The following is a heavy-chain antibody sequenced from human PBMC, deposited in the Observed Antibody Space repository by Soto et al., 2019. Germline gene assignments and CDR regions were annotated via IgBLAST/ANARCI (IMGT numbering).Heavy chain of an antibody. D-gene: IGHD5-18*01. V-gene: IGHV4-39*07. CDR3: ARSGYSYGPNPLLY. J-gene: IGHJ4*02. CDR1: GGSISSSSYY. Sequence: SETLSLTCTVSGGSISSSSYYWGWIRQPPGKGLEWIGCIYYSGSTYYNPSLKSRVTISVDTSKNQFSLKLSSVTAADTAVYYCARSGYSYGPNPLLYWGQGTLVTVS. CDR2: IYYSGST.